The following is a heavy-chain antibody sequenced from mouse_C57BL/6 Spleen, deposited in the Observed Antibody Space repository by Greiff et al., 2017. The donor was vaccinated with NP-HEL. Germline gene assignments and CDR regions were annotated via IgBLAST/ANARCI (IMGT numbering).Heavy chain of an antibody. D-gene: IGHD2-4*01. CDR3: ARDHDDYDGGFAY. CDR1: GFTFSRSA. J-gene: IGHJ3*01. Sequence: EVMLVESGGGLVKPGGSLKLSCAASGFTFSRSAMSWVRQTPEKRLEWVATISDGGSYTYYPYNVKGRFPIFREDAKTNLYLQMSHLKSEDTSMYYCARDHDDYDGGFAYWGQGTLVTVSA. CDR2: ISDGGSYT. V-gene: IGHV5-4*01.